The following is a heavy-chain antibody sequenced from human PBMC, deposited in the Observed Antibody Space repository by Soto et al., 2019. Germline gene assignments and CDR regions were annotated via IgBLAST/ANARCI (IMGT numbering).Heavy chain of an antibody. D-gene: IGHD6-25*01. J-gene: IGHJ4*02. CDR2: IYYSGNT. Sequence: SETLSLTCSFSGDSVTSHYLTWIRQSPEKGLEWIGYIYYSGNTNYNPSLKSRVTISVDTSKNQFSLKLSSVTAADTAVYYCARRRRAALDAWGQATPVTVSS. V-gene: IGHV4-59*08. CDR3: ARRRRAALDA. CDR1: GDSVTSHY.